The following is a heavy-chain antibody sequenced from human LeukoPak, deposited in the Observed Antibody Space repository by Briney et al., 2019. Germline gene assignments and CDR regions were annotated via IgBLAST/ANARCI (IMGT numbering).Heavy chain of an antibody. D-gene: IGHD3-3*01. V-gene: IGHV3-73*01. CDR3: TSQNQIYDFWSGYYSSEVDY. CDR1: GFTFSGSA. CDR2: IRSKANSYAT. Sequence: GGSLRLSCAASGFTFSGSAMHWVRQASGKGLEWVGRIRSKANSYATAYAASVKGRFTISRGDSKNTAYLQMNSLKTEDTAVYYCTSQNQIYDFWSGYYSSEVDYWGQGTLVTVSS. J-gene: IGHJ4*02.